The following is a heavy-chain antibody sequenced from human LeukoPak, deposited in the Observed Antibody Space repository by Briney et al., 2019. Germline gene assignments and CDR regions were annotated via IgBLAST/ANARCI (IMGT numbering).Heavy chain of an antibody. Sequence: ASVKLSCTASGYTFTGYYMHWVRQAPGQGLEWMGWINPRNSDTYYAQRFRGRVTMTRDTSISTTYMEVSSLTSDDTAVYYCARQSSSSSRLFDCWGQGTLVTVSS. V-gene: IGHV1-2*02. CDR2: INPRNSDT. J-gene: IGHJ4*02. CDR1: GYTFTGYY. D-gene: IGHD6-6*01. CDR3: ARQSSSSSRLFDC.